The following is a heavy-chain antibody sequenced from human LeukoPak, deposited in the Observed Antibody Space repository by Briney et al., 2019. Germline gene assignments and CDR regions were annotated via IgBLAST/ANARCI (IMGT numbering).Heavy chain of an antibody. Sequence: GGSLRLSCAASGFIFSSYAMSWVRQAPGKGLEWVSAISGSGGSTYYADSVKGRFTISRDNSKNTLYLQMNSLRAEDTAVYYCAKDLGDCSGGSCYPSRHWGQGTLVTVSS. J-gene: IGHJ1*01. CDR2: ISGSGGST. CDR1: GFIFSSYA. D-gene: IGHD2-15*01. V-gene: IGHV3-23*01. CDR3: AKDLGDCSGGSCYPSRH.